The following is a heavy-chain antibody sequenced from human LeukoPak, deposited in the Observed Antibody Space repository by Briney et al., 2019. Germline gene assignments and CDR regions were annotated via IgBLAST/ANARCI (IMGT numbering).Heavy chain of an antibody. D-gene: IGHD5-24*01. CDR3: ARDGRDGYNRFDY. CDR1: GFTFSSYS. V-gene: IGHV3-48*01. J-gene: IGHJ4*02. CDR2: ISSSSSTI. Sequence: GGSLRLSCAASGFTFSSYSMNWVRQAPGKGLEWVSYISSSSSTIYYADSVKGRFTISRDNAKNSLYLQMNSLRAEDPAVYYCARDGRDGYNRFDYWGQGTLVTVSS.